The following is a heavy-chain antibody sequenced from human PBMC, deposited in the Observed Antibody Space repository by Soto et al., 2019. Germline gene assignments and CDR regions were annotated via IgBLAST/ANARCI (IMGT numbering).Heavy chain of an antibody. J-gene: IGHJ2*01. V-gene: IGHV4-59*01. CDR1: GGSISYYY. Sequence: SETLSLTYAVSGGSISYYYWSWIRQPPGKGLEYIGYIYYSGSTNYNPSLKSRVTMSVDTSKNQFSLRLSSVTAADTAVYYCARVRERWFTYWYFDLWGRGTLVTVSS. D-gene: IGHD1-26*01. CDR2: IYYSGST. CDR3: ARVRERWFTYWYFDL.